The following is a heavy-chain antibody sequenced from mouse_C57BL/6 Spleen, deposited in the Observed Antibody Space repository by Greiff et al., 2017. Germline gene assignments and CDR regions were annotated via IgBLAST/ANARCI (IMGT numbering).Heavy chain of an antibody. Sequence: VQLQQPGAELVKPGASVKLSCKASGYTFTSYWMHWVKQRPGRGLEWIGSINPSSGGTKYNEKFKSTATLTVDKPSSTAYMQLISLTSEDSEVYEGAKSDSRNYYAIDYWGQGTLVTVSA. CDR1: GYTFTSYW. V-gene: IGHV1-72*01. CDR3: AKSDSRNYYAIDY. CDR2: INPSSGGT. J-gene: IGHJ4*01. D-gene: IGHD1-1*01.